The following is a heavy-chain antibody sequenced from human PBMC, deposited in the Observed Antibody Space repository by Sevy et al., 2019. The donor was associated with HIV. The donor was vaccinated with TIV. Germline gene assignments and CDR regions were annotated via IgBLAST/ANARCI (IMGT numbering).Heavy chain of an antibody. CDR2: IWFDGSNI. CDR1: GFTFGSYG. V-gene: IGHV3-33*01. J-gene: IGHJ4*02. Sequence: GGSLRLSCVASGFTFGSYGMLWVRQAPGKGLEWVADIWFDGSNIHYADSVRGRFTISRDNSKNTLSLQMSSLRAKDTAVYYCARERTYLFDYCGQRTLVTVSS. CDR3: ARERTYLFDY.